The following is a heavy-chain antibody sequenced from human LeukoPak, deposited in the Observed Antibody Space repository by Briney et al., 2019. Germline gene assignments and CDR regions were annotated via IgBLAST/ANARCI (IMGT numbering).Heavy chain of an antibody. CDR1: GFTFRSYS. J-gene: IGHJ4*02. V-gene: IGHV3-21*01. Sequence: GGSLRLSCAASGFTFRSYSMNWVRQAPGKGLEWVSSISSSSSYIYYADSVKGRFTISRDNAKNSLYLQMNSLRAEDTAVYYCARDESIAVAGRGIDYWGQGTLVTVSS. CDR2: ISSSSSYI. CDR3: ARDESIAVAGRGIDY. D-gene: IGHD6-19*01.